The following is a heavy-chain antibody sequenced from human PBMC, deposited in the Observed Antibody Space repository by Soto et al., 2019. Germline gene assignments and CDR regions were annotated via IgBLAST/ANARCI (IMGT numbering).Heavy chain of an antibody. Sequence: GGSLRLSCAASGFSFGDHSMNWVRQAPGKGLEWISYIRGTTTISYADSVKGRFTISRDNAENSLYLQMNSLRDEDTAVYYCARDLSWAFDHWGQGALVTVSS. J-gene: IGHJ4*02. V-gene: IGHV3-48*02. D-gene: IGHD6-13*01. CDR1: GFSFGDHS. CDR2: IRGTTTI. CDR3: ARDLSWAFDH.